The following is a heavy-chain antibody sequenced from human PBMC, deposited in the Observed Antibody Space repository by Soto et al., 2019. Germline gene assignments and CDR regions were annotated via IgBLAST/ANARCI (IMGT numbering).Heavy chain of an antibody. CDR2: ISSSSSYI. CDR1: GFTFSSYS. V-gene: IGHV3-21*01. Sequence: GGSLRLSCAASGFTFSSYSMNWVRQAPGKGLEWVSSISSSSSYIYYADSVKGRFTISRDNAKNSLYLQMNSLRAEDTAVYYCARAGSSWYFYFDYWGQGTLVTVSS. D-gene: IGHD6-13*01. CDR3: ARAGSSWYFYFDY. J-gene: IGHJ4*02.